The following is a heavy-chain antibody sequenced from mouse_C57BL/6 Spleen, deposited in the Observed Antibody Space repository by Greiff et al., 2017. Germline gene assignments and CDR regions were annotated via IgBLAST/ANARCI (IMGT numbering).Heavy chain of an antibody. Sequence: VMLVESGAELVKPGASVKLSCKASGYTFTEYSIHWVQQSPGQGLEWIGWFYPGSGSIKYNEKFKDKDTLTADKSSSTVYMELSRLTSEDSAVYFCARHEDHGGMGYWGQGTTLTVSS. CDR2: FYPGSGSI. CDR3: ARHEDHGGMGY. J-gene: IGHJ2*01. D-gene: IGHD1-1*02. CDR1: GYTFTEYS. V-gene: IGHV1-62-2*01.